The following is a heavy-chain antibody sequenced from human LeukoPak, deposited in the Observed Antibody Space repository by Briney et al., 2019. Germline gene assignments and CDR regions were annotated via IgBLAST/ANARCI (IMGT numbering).Heavy chain of an antibody. D-gene: IGHD3-3*01. CDR1: GGSISSYY. Sequence: SETLSLTCTVSGGSISSYYWSWIRQPLGKGLEWIGYIYYSGSTNYNPSLKSRVTMSVDTSKNQFSLKLSSVTAADTAVYYCAREDYDFWSAHPNAFDIWGQGTMVTVSS. CDR2: IYYSGST. V-gene: IGHV4-59*12. CDR3: AREDYDFWSAHPNAFDI. J-gene: IGHJ3*02.